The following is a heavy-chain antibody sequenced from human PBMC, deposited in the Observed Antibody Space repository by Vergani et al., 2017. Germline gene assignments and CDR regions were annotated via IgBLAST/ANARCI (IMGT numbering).Heavy chain of an antibody. CDR3: ARKHISNYYDSSGYYYMGYYYGMDV. Sequence: QVQLQESGPGLVKPSETLSLTCTVSGGSISSYYWSWIRQPPGKGLGWIGYIYYSGSTNYNPSLKSRVTISVDTSKNQFSLKLSSVTAADTAVYYCARKHISNYYDSSGYYYMGYYYGMDVWGQGP. V-gene: IGHV4-59*01. CDR2: IYYSGST. D-gene: IGHD3-22*01. CDR1: GGSISSYY. J-gene: IGHJ6*02.